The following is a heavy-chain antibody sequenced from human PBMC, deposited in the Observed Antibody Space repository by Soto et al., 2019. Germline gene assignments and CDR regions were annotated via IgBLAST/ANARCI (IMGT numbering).Heavy chain of an antibody. CDR1: GGAISSSNW. V-gene: IGHV4-4*02. CDR3: AGVAAATTNLPPV. J-gene: IGHJ4*02. D-gene: IGHD6-25*01. Sequence: QVQLQESGTGLVKPSGTLSLTCVVSGGAISSSNWWSWVRQPPGKWLEWIGEIYHSGSTNYNPSLKSRVSISVDKSKTQFSLKLSSVTAAGTAVYYCAGVAAATTNLPPVWGQGTLVTVSS. CDR2: IYHSGST.